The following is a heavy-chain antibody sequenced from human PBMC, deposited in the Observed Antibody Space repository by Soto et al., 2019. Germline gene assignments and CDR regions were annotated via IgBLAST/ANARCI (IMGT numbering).Heavy chain of an antibody. D-gene: IGHD3-10*01. CDR2: IYHSGST. CDR1: CGSSDSTNW. Sequence: PSETLSLTFAGACGSSDSTNWWSWVRQPPGKGLEWIGEIYHSGSTNYNPSLKSRVTISVDKFKNQFSLKLSSVTAADTAVYYCARDPSRGLPDYWGQGTLVTVS. V-gene: IGHV4-4*02. J-gene: IGHJ4*02. CDR3: ARDPSRGLPDY.